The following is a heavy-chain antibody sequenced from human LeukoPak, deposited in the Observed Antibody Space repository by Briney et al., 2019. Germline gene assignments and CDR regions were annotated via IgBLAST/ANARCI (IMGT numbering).Heavy chain of an antibody. V-gene: IGHV4-59*11. D-gene: IGHD3-22*01. CDR1: GGSISSHY. J-gene: IGHJ5*02. Sequence: SETLSLTCTVSGGSISSHYWSWIRQPPGKGLEWIGYIYYSGSTKCNPSLKSRVTISVDTSKNQFSLKLSSVTAADTAVYYCARLYDSSGYTNWLDPWGQGTLVTVSS. CDR3: ARLYDSSGYTNWLDP. CDR2: IYYSGST.